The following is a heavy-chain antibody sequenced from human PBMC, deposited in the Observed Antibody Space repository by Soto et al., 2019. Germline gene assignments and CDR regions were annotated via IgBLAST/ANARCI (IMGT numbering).Heavy chain of an antibody. D-gene: IGHD6-13*01. CDR1: GDSINNSY. V-gene: IGHV4-59*01. J-gene: IGHJ4*02. Sequence: SETLSLTCAVSGDSINNSYWSWIRQPPGKRLEWIGNIFYTGTTTYNPSLESRVTMSVDTSKNQFSLKLNSVDAADTAVYYCAKYRRTEAEGFTLDYWGRGILVTVSS. CDR3: AKYRRTEAEGFTLDY. CDR2: IFYTGTT.